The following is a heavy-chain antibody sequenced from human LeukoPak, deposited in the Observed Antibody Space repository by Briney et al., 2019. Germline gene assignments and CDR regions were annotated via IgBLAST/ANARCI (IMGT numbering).Heavy chain of an antibody. CDR3: AVNYYDSSGYYPYFDY. J-gene: IGHJ4*02. CDR1: GYTFTGYY. D-gene: IGHD3-22*01. V-gene: IGHV1-2*02. CDR2: INPNSGGT. Sequence: ASVKVSCKASGYTFTGYYMHWVRQAPGQGLEWMGWINPNSGGTNYAQKFQGRVTMTRDTSISTAYMELSRRRSDDTAVYYCAVNYYDSSGYYPYFDYWGQGTLVTVSS.